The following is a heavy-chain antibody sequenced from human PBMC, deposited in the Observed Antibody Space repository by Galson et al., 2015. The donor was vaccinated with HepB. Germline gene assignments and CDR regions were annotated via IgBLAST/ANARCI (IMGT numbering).Heavy chain of an antibody. CDR3: ASTGIQGVVVVITPDY. J-gene: IGHJ4*02. V-gene: IGHV3-23*01. CDR1: GFTFSSYG. CDR2: ISGSGGST. D-gene: IGHD3-22*01. Sequence: SLRLSCAASGFTFSSYGMHWVRQAPGKGLEWVSAISGSGGSTYYADSVKGRFTISRDNSKNTLYLQMNSLRAEDTAVYYCASTGIQGVVVVITPDYWGQGTLVTVSS.